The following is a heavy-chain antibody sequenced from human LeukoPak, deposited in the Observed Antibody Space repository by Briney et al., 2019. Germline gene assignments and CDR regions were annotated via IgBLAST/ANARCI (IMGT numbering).Heavy chain of an antibody. CDR1: GFTFSTYW. J-gene: IGHJ4*02. V-gene: IGHV3-7*04. D-gene: IGHD1-20*01. Sequence: PGGSLRLSCAASGFTFSTYWMSWVRQAQGEGLEWVANIRQDGSEKYYVDSGEGRFTLSRENAKNSLYLQMNGLRAEDTAVYYCARGPVASRGITGNDVGVDYWGQGTLVTVSS. CDR3: ARGPVASRGITGNDVGVDY. CDR2: IRQDGSEK.